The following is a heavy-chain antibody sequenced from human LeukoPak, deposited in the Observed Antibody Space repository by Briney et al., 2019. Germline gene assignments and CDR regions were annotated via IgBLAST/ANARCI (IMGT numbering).Heavy chain of an antibody. V-gene: IGHV1-69*05. CDR1: GDTFSTYA. Sequence: VASVKVSCTASGDTFSTYAITWVRQAPGQGLEWLGGIIPRFGTANYAQKFQGRVTITTDESTSTAYMELSSLRSEDTAVYYCARSRAYYDFWSAPGDYYYYYMDVWGKGTTVTVSS. CDR2: IIPRFGTA. CDR3: ARSRAYYDFWSAPGDYYYYYMDV. J-gene: IGHJ6*03. D-gene: IGHD3-3*01.